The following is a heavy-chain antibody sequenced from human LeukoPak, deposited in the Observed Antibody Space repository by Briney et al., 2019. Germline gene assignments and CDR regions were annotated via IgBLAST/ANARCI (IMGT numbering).Heavy chain of an antibody. J-gene: IGHJ4*02. CDR3: AILTRRDGNNPFDY. CDR1: GFSFSDSV. Sequence: GGSLRLSCVASGFSFSDSVIHWVRQAPGKGLEWVAVISHDVKTTYYADSAKGRFTISRDNSRNTVFLQVNSLRAEDTAVYYCAILTRRDGNNPFDYWGQGTLVTVSS. D-gene: IGHD5-24*01. CDR2: ISHDVKTT. V-gene: IGHV3-30*04.